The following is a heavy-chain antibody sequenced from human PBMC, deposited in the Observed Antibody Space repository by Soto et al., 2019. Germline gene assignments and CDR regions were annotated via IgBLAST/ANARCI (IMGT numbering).Heavy chain of an antibody. CDR2: IHYSGST. CDR3: ARDVGYSSGWFAFDI. Sequence: QVQLQESGPGLVKPSETLSLTCTISGGSISSYYWSWIRQPPGKGLEWIGYIHYSGSTNYNPSLKSRLTLXXDXSXXQFSLKLKSVTAADTAVYYCARDVGYSSGWFAFDIWGQGTVVTVSS. CDR1: GGSISSYY. J-gene: IGHJ3*02. V-gene: IGHV4-59*01. D-gene: IGHD6-19*01.